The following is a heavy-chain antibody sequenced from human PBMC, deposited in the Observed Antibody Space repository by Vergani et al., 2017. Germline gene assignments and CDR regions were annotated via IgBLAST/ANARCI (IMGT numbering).Heavy chain of an antibody. CDR1: GFSFSDHS. V-gene: IGHV3-11*01. J-gene: IGHJ3*02. Sequence: QVQLVESGGGLVKPGGSLRLSCAASGFSFSDHSMTWIRQAPGKGLEWVSYISNSGNTIEYADSVKGRFSISRDNAKSSLFLHMDSLRAEDTADYYCAVDHRDYNNTPGTFDIWGQGTMVTVSS. CDR3: AVDHRDYNNTPGTFDI. D-gene: IGHD1-1*01. CDR2: ISNSGNTI.